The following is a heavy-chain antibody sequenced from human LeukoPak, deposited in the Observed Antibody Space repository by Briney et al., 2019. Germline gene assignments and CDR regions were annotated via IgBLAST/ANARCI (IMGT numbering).Heavy chain of an antibody. Sequence: PSETLSLTCTVSGGSISSYYWSWIRQPPGKGLEWIGYIYYSGSTNYNPSLKSRVTISVDTSKNQFSLKLSSVTAADTAVYYCARSITIGGYFQHWGQGTLVTVSS. CDR1: GGSISSYY. J-gene: IGHJ1*01. D-gene: IGHD3-3*01. CDR2: IYYSGST. V-gene: IGHV4-59*01. CDR3: ARSITIGGYFQH.